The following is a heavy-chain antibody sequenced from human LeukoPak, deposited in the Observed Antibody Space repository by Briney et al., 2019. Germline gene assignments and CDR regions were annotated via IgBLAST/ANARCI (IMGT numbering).Heavy chain of an antibody. CDR3: ARDPDGSGSYYTPGYHFDY. Sequence: GVSVKVSCKASGGTFSSNGISWVRQAPGQGLEWMGWIDPNSGGTNYAQNFQGRVTMTRDTSISTGYMELSRLRSDDTAVYYCARDPDGSGSYYTPGYHFDYWGQGTLVTVSS. D-gene: IGHD3-10*01. CDR1: GGTFSSNG. J-gene: IGHJ4*02. V-gene: IGHV1-2*02. CDR2: IDPNSGGT.